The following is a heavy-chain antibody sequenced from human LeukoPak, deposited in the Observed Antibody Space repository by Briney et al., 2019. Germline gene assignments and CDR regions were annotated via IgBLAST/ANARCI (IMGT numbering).Heavy chain of an antibody. CDR2: IYYSGST. CDR1: GFTFSSYG. D-gene: IGHD6-13*01. V-gene: IGHV4-59*08. Sequence: GSLRLSCAASGFTFSSYGMHWVRQAPGKGLEWIGYIYYSGSTYYNPSLKSRVTISVDTSKNQFSLKLSSVTVADTAVYYCARQHLVQPYFDSWGQGTLVTVSS. CDR3: ARQHLVQPYFDS. J-gene: IGHJ4*02.